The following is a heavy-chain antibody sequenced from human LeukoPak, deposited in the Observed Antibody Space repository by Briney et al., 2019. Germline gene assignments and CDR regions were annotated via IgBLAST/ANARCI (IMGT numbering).Heavy chain of an antibody. J-gene: IGHJ4*02. CDR1: GGSISSHY. CDR3: ARKRSPIYFDS. CDR2: IYYNGST. V-gene: IGHV4-59*11. Sequence: SETLSLTCTVSGGSISSHYWSWIRQPPGKELEWIGYIYYNGSTNYNPSLKSRVTISVDTSKNQFSLKLRSVTAADTAVYYCARKRSPIYFDSWGRGTLVTVSS.